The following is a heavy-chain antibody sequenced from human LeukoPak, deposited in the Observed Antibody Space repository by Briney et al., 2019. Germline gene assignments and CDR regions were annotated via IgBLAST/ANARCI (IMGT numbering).Heavy chain of an antibody. D-gene: IGHD2-21*02. CDR2: ISYDGSNK. V-gene: IGHV3-30*18. Sequence: PGRSLRLSCAASGFTFSSYAMHWVRQAPGKGLEWVAIISYDGSNKFYADSVKGRFTISRDNSKNTLYLQMNSLGPEDTAMYYCAKVAKGNIVVVTAHDYWGQGTLVTVSS. J-gene: IGHJ4*02. CDR1: GFTFSSYA. CDR3: AKVAKGNIVVVTAHDY.